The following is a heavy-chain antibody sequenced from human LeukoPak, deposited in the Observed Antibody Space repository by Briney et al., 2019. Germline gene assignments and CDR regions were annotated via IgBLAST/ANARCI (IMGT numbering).Heavy chain of an antibody. V-gene: IGHV3-23*01. CDR3: PKVHAGYSSGWLDY. Sequence: GGSLRLSCAASGFTFSSYAMSWVRQAPGKGLEWVSTISGSGGSTYYADSVKGRFTISRDNSKNTLYLQMNSRRAEDTAVYYCPKVHAGYSSGWLDYWGQGTLVTVSS. D-gene: IGHD6-19*01. CDR1: GFTFSSYA. CDR2: ISGSGGST. J-gene: IGHJ4*02.